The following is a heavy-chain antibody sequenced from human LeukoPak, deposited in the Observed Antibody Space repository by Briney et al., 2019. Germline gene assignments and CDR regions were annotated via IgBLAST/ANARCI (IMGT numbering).Heavy chain of an antibody. CDR1: GFTFSSYW. V-gene: IGHV3-74*01. D-gene: IGHD5-24*01. CDR3: ARRAPTRYFDY. Sequence: GSLRLSCAASGFTFSSYWMHWVRQAPGKGLVWVSAINNGGSTTAYADSVKGRFTISRDNAKNTLYLQMNSLRAEDTAVYYSARRAPTRYFDYWGQGTLVTVSS. CDR2: INNGGSTT. J-gene: IGHJ4*02.